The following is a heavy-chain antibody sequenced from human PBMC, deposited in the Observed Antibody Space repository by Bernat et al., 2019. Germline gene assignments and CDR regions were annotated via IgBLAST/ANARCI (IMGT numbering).Heavy chain of an antibody. CDR1: GHTFTSYG. D-gene: IGHD2-15*01. Sequence: QVLLVQSGAEVKKPGASVKFSCKACGHTFTSYGISWVRQAPGPGLEWMGWLSAYHGNTNCAKKLKGRVTMTGGGATSTAYMERRSLRADDTAVYYCERDCSGGSCYPDQYYFDYWGRGTLVTVSS. J-gene: IGHJ4*02. CDR2: LSAYHGNT. V-gene: IGHV1-18*01. CDR3: ERDCSGGSCYPDQYYFDY.